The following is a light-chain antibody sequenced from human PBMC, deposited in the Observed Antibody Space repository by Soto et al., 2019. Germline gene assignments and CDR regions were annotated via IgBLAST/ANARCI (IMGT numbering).Light chain of an antibody. J-gene: IGLJ2*01. Sequence: QSVLTQPPSVSGAPGQRVTISCTGTNSNIGAGYDVHWYQHVPGTAPILLIHGNNNRPSGVPDRFSGSNSATSASLAITGLQADDEADYYCQSYDSSLRGVVFGGGTKLTVL. CDR2: GNN. V-gene: IGLV1-40*01. CDR3: QSYDSSLRGVV. CDR1: NSNIGAGYD.